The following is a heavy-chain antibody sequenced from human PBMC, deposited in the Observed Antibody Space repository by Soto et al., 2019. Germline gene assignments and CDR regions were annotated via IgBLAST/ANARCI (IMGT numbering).Heavy chain of an antibody. CDR3: AKVNGVSDYGRAFDI. D-gene: IGHD4-17*01. J-gene: IGHJ3*02. V-gene: IGHV3-23*01. Sequence: EVQLLESGGGLVQPGGSLRLSCAASGFTFSSYAMSWVRQAPGKGLEWVSAISGSGGSTYYAHSVKGRFTSSRDNSKNTLYLQMNSLRAEDTAVYYCAKVNGVSDYGRAFDIWGQGTMVTVSS. CDR2: ISGSGGST. CDR1: GFTFSSYA.